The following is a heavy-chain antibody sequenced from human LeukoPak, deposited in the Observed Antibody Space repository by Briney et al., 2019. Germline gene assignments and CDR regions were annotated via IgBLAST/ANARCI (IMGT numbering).Heavy chain of an antibody. CDR3: AKGQLRRITMIVVVMGGDAFDI. J-gene: IGHJ3*02. Sequence: GGSPRLSCAASGFTFSSYSMNWVRQAPGKGLEWVSYISSSSSTIYYADSVKGRFTISRDNSKNTLYLQMNSLRAEDTAVYYCAKGQLRRITMIVVVMGGDAFDIWGQGTMVTVSS. CDR1: GFTFSSYS. V-gene: IGHV3-48*01. CDR2: ISSSSSTI. D-gene: IGHD3-22*01.